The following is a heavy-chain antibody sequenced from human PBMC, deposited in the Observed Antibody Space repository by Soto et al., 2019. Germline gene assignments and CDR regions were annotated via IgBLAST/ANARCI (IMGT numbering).Heavy chain of an antibody. CDR2: IYYSGST. J-gene: IGHJ5*02. CDR1: GGSVSSGSYY. CDR3: ARGVVTIFGVVNWFDP. D-gene: IGHD3-3*01. V-gene: IGHV4-61*01. Sequence: QVQLQESGPGLVKPSETLSLTCTVSGGSVSSGSYYWSWIRQPPGKGLEWIGYIYYSGSTNYNPSCKSRVTRSVDTSKNQFSLKLSSVTAADTAVYYWARGVVTIFGVVNWFDPWGQGTLVTVSS.